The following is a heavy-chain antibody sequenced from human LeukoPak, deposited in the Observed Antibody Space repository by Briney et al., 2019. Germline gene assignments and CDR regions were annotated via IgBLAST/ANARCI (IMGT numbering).Heavy chain of an antibody. J-gene: IGHJ3*02. CDR1: GGSISTYY. CDR3: AKTLSGSYRTPFDI. CDR2: ISGSGGST. Sequence: PSETLSLTCTVSGGSISTYYWSWVRQAPGKGLEWVSAISGSGGSTYYADSVKGRFTISRDNSKNTLYLQMNSLRAEDTAVYYCAKTLSGSYRTPFDIWGQGTMVTVSS. D-gene: IGHD1-26*01. V-gene: IGHV3-23*01.